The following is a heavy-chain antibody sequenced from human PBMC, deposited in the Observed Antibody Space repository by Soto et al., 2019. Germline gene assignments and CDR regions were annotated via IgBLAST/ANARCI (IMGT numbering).Heavy chain of an antibody. CDR3: ARDTRGSYLDY. Sequence: QVQLVESGGGVVQPGRSLRLSCAASRFSFNAFGLHWVRQTPGEGLVWVAVISYDGSNKYYADSVKGRFTISRDNSKNTLYLQMNSLRAEDTAVYYCARDTRGSYLDYWGQGTLVTVSS. CDR2: ISYDGSNK. J-gene: IGHJ4*02. CDR1: RFSFNAFG. D-gene: IGHD3-16*01. V-gene: IGHV3-30*03.